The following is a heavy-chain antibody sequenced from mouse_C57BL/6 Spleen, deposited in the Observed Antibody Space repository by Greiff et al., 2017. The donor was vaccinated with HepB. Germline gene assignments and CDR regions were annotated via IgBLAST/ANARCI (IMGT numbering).Heavy chain of an antibody. J-gene: IGHJ4*01. CDR2: IYPGDGDT. D-gene: IGHD1-1*01. Sequence: QVQLKESGPELVKPGASVKISCKASGYAFSSSWMNWVKQRPGKGLEWIGRIYPGDGDTNYNGKFKGKATLTADKSSSTAYMQLSSLTSEDSAVYFCARSGGITTAMDYWGQGTSVTVSS. CDR3: ARSGGITTAMDY. CDR1: GYAFSSSW. V-gene: IGHV1-82*01.